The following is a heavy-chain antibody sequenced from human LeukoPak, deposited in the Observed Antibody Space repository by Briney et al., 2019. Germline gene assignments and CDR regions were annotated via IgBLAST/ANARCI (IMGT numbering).Heavy chain of an antibody. CDR1: GYTFSGYY. CDR2: MNPTSGVT. J-gene: IGHJ5*02. Sequence: ASVKVSCKASGYTFSGYYIHWVRQAPGQGLEWMGWMNPTSGVTHYAQKFQGRVTMTSDTSISTAYMELSRLRSDDTAVYYCARGHRITIFGVVIMIGFDPWGQGTLVTVSS. D-gene: IGHD3-3*01. V-gene: IGHV1-2*02. CDR3: ARGHRITIFGVVIMIGFDP.